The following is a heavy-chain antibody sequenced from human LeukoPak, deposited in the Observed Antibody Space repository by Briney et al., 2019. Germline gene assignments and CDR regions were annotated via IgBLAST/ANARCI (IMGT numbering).Heavy chain of an antibody. CDR2: ISGSGGST. D-gene: IGHD5-12*01. Sequence: GGSLRLSCAASGFTFSNAWMNWVRQAPGKGLEWVSAISGSGGSTYYADSVKGRFTISRDNSKNTLYLQMNSLRAEDTAVYYCAKGDWDSGYAMDYWGQGTLVTVSS. CDR3: AKGDWDSGYAMDY. V-gene: IGHV3-23*01. J-gene: IGHJ4*02. CDR1: GFTFSNAW.